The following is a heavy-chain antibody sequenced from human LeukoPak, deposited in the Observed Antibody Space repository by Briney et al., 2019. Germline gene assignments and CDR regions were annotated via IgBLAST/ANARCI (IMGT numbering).Heavy chain of an antibody. CDR1: GLSFSDHG. V-gene: IGHV3-33*01. D-gene: IGHD6-13*01. CDR2: IWNDGSNK. CDR3: ARSYSPFDY. J-gene: IGHJ4*02. Sequence: PGRSLRLSCAASGLSFSDHGMHWVRQAPGKGLEWVAVIWNDGSNKYYADSVKGRFTISRDNSKNTLFLQMNSLRAEDTAVYYCARSYSPFDYWGQGTLVTVSS.